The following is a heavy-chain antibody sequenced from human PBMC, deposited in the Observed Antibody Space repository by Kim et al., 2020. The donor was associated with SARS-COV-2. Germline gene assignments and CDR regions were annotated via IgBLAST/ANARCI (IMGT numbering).Heavy chain of an antibody. J-gene: IGHJ6*02. CDR3: ARVHSSSSWTHYYYYGMDV. Sequence: GGSLRLSCAASGFTFSSYWMSWVRQAPGKGLEWVANIKQDGSEKYYVDSVKGRFTISRDNAKNSLYLQMNSLRAEDTAVYYCARVHSSSSWTHYYYYGMDVWGQGTTVTVSS. V-gene: IGHV3-7*01. D-gene: IGHD6-6*01. CDR2: IKQDGSEK. CDR1: GFTFSSYW.